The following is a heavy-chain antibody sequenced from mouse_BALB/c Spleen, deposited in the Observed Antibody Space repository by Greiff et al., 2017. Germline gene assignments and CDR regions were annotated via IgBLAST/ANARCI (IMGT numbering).Heavy chain of an antibody. V-gene: IGHV1-74*01. Sequence: QVQLQQPGAELVRPGASVKLSCKASGYTFTSYWMNWVKQRPEQGLEWIGRIDHYDSETHYNQKLKDKAILTVDKSSSTAYIQPSSLTAEDSAVNYWASPQFITTAPNAMDTGGKGTPATGS. CDR1: GYTFTSYW. CDR3: ASPQFITTAPNAMDT. CDR2: IDHYDSET. D-gene: IGHD1-2*01. J-gene: IGHJ4*01.